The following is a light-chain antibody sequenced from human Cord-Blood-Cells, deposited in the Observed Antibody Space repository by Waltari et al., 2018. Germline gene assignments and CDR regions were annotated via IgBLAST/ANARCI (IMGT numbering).Light chain of an antibody. Sequence: QSALAQPPSASGSPGQSVTISCTGTSSDVGGYNYVSWYQQHPGKAPKLVILASGKRPPGVPDRLLGLKSGTTASLTVSRLQAEDEAGYHCSSYAGSNNLVFGGGTKLTVL. J-gene: IGLJ2*01. CDR2: ASG. V-gene: IGLV2-8*01. CDR3: SSYAGSNNLV. CDR1: SSDVGGYNY.